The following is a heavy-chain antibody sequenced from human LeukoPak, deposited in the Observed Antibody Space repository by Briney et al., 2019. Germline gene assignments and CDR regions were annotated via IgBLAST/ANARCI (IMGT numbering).Heavy chain of an antibody. Sequence: GGSLRLSGTASGFTFGDYAMSWFRQAPGKGLEWVGFIRSKAYGGTTEYAASVKGRFTISRDDSKSIAYLRMNSLKTEDTAVYYCRTSSWGEIPLPVLTWGQGTLVTVSS. V-gene: IGHV3-49*03. J-gene: IGHJ5*02. CDR3: RTSSWGEIPLPVLT. CDR2: IRSKAYGGTT. D-gene: IGHD6-13*01. CDR1: GFTFGDYA.